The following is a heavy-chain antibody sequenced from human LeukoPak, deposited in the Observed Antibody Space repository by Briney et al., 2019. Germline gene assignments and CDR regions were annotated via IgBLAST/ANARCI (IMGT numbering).Heavy chain of an antibody. V-gene: IGHV3-33*01. J-gene: IGHJ4*02. CDR1: GFTFSSYG. D-gene: IGHD1-26*01. CDR3: ARDQHAKWEPPGPLDY. Sequence: GGSLRLSCAASGFTFSSYGMHWVRQAPGKGLEWVAVIWYDGSNKYYADSVKGRFTISRDNSKNTLYLQMNSLRAEDTAVYYCARDQHAKWEPPGPLDYWGQGTLVTVSS. CDR2: IWYDGSNK.